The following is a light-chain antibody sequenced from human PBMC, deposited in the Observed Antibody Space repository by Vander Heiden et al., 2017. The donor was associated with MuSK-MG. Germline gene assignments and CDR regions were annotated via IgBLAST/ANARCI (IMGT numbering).Light chain of an antibody. CDR2: GAS. J-gene: IGKJ2*01. CDR3: QQDNNWYT. V-gene: IGKV3-15*01. CDR1: QSVSSN. Sequence: EIVMTQSPATLSVSPGERATLSCRASQSVSSNLAWYQQKPGQAPRLLIYGASTRATGIPARFSGSGSGTEFTLTISSLQSEDFAVYYFQQDNNWYTFGPGTKLEIK.